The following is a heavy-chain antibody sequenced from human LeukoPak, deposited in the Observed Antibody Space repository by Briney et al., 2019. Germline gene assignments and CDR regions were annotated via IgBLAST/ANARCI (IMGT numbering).Heavy chain of an antibody. CDR2: IYHSGST. D-gene: IGHD1-14*01. CDR1: GYSISSGYY. CDR3: ARGRYFGS. V-gene: IGHV4-38-2*01. J-gene: IGHJ4*02. Sequence: SETLSLTCAVSGYSISSGYYWGWIRQPPGKGLEWIGSIYHSGSTYYNPSLKSRVTISVDTSKNQFSLKLSSVTAADTAVYYCARGRYFGSWGQGTLVTVSS.